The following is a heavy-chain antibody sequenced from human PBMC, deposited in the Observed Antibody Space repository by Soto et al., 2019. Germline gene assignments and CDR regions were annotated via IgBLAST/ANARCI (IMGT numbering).Heavy chain of an antibody. D-gene: IGHD5-18*01. J-gene: IGHJ4*02. V-gene: IGHV1-46*01. Sequence: QVQLVQSGAEVKKPGASVKVCCKTSGYTFTSYYMHWVRQAPGQGLEWMGIINPSGTSTSYAQKFQGRVTMTTDTSASTVYMELSSLRSEDTAVYYCARGVHADTGHFDYWGQGTLVTVSS. CDR1: GYTFTSYY. CDR2: INPSGTST. CDR3: ARGVHADTGHFDY.